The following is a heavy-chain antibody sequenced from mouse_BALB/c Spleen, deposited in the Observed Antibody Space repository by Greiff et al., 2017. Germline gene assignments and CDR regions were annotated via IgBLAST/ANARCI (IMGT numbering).Heavy chain of an antibody. CDR1: GYSITSDYA. D-gene: IGHD2-2*01. CDR2: ISYSGST. CDR3: ARCGYGAMDY. J-gene: IGHJ4*01. V-gene: IGHV3-2*02. Sequence: DVQLQESGPGLVKPSQSLSLTCTVTGYSITSDYAWNWIRQFPGNKLEWMGYISYSGSTSYNPSLKSRISITRDTSKNQFFLQLNSVTTEDTATYYCARCGYGAMDYWGQGTSVTVSS.